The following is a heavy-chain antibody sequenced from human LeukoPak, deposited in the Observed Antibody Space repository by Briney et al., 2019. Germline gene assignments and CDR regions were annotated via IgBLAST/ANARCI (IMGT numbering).Heavy chain of an antibody. V-gene: IGHV3-21*01. J-gene: IGHJ3*02. CDR2: ISSSSSYI. CDR1: GFTFSSYS. D-gene: IGHD6-25*01. CDR3: ARDIAAADWGAFDI. Sequence: GGSLRLSCAASGFTFSSYSMNWVRQAPGKGLEWVSSISSSSSYIYYADSVKGRFTISRDNAKNSLYLQMNSLRAEDTAVYYCARDIAAADWGAFDIWGQGTMVTVSS.